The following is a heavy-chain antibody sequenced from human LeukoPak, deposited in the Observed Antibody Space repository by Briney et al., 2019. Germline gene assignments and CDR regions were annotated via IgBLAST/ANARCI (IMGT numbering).Heavy chain of an antibody. CDR2: IGTAGDT. V-gene: IGHV3-13*01. D-gene: IGHD3-9*01. CDR3: ARVPGDYDILTGYYYYYGMDV. J-gene: IGHJ6*02. CDR1: GFTFSSYD. Sequence: PGGSLRLSCKASGFTFSSYDMHWVRQATGKGLEWVSAIGTAGDTYYPGSVKGRFTISRENAKNSLYLQMNSLRAEDTAVYYCARVPGDYDILTGYYYYYGMDVWGQGTTVTVSS.